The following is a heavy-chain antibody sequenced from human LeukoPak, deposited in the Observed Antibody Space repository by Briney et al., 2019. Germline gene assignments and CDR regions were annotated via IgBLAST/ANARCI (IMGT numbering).Heavy chain of an antibody. CDR2: ISSSSSYI. CDR1: GFTFSSYS. J-gene: IGHJ6*02. Sequence: GGSLRLSCAASGFTFSSYSMNWVRQAPGKGLEWVSSISSSSSYIYYADSVKGRFTISRDNAKNSLYLQMNSLRAVDTAVYYCARDEAAAVNYYYYGMDVWGQGTTVTVSS. CDR3: ARDEAAAVNYYYYGMDV. D-gene: IGHD6-13*01. V-gene: IGHV3-21*01.